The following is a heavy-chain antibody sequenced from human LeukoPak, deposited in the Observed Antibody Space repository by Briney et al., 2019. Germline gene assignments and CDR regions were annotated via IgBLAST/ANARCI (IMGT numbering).Heavy chain of an antibody. J-gene: IGHJ4*02. V-gene: IGHV4-4*07. CDR2: IYTSGST. D-gene: IGHD3-9*01. CDR1: GGSISSYY. CDR3: ARGRGDILTGYSYFDY. Sequence: SETLSLTCTVSGGSISSYYWSWIRQPAGKGLEWIGRIYTSGSTNYNPSLKSRVTMSVDTSKNQFSLKLSSVTAADTAVYYCARGRGDILTGYSYFDYWGQGTLVTVSS.